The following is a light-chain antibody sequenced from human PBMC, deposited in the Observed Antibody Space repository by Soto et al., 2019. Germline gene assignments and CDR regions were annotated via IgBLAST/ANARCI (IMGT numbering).Light chain of an antibody. CDR2: KAS. CDR3: LQGTHWPPT. J-gene: IGKJ1*01. CDR1: QSLVYSDGYAY. V-gene: IGKV2-30*01. Sequence: DVVMTQSPLSLPVTLGQPASISCRSSQSLVYSDGYAYLSWFQQRPGQSPRRLIYKASNRDSGVPDTFSASGSSTDFTLQINRMEAEDVGIYYCLQGTHWPPTFGRGPRVEI.